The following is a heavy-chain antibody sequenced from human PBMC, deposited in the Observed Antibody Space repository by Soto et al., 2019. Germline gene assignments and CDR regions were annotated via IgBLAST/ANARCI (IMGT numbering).Heavy chain of an antibody. D-gene: IGHD6-13*01. CDR2: INPNSGGT. CDR1: GYTFTGYY. V-gene: IGHV1-2*04. CDR3: ARVAAAGRNWFDP. Sequence: ASVKVSCKASGYTFTGYYMHWVRQAPGQGLEWMGWINPNSGGTNYAQKFQGWVTMTRDTSISTAYMELSRLRSDDTAVYYCARVAAAGRNWFDPWGQGTLVTVSS. J-gene: IGHJ5*02.